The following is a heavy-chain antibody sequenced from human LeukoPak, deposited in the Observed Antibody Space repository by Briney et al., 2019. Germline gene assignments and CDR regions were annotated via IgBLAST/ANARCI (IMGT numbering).Heavy chain of an antibody. D-gene: IGHD5-24*01. J-gene: IGHJ6*02. Sequence: EASVKVSCKASGGTFSSYAISWVRQAPGQGPEWMGRIIPILGIANYAQKFQGRVTITADKSTSTAYMELSSLRSEDTAVYYCARDRGRDGYYYYGMDVWGQGTTVTVSS. V-gene: IGHV1-69*04. CDR3: ARDRGRDGYYYYGMDV. CDR1: GGTFSSYA. CDR2: IIPILGIA.